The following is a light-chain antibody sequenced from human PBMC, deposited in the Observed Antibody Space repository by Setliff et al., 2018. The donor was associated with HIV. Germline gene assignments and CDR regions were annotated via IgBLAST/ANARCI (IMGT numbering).Light chain of an antibody. CDR1: TSDVGGFTY. V-gene: IGLV2-14*03. CDR2: DVT. J-gene: IGLJ3*02. CDR3: SSYTTNTDV. Sequence: QSALAQPASVSGSPGQSITISCTAATSDVGGFTYVSWYQQHPGKAPKLMIYDVTHRPSGASNRFSGSKSGNTASLTISGPQAEDEADYYCSSYTTNTDVFGGGTKVTV.